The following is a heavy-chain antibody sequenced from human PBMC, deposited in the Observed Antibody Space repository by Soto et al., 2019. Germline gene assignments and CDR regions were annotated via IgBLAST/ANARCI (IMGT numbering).Heavy chain of an antibody. CDR1: GGSFSCYY. Sequence: PSETLSLTCAVYGGSFSCYYLSWIRQPPGKGLEWIGEINHSGSTNYNPSLKSRVTISVDTSKNQFSLKLSSVTAADTAVYYCARGLVSDYYYGMDVWGQGTTVTVSS. D-gene: IGHD6-13*01. V-gene: IGHV4-34*01. J-gene: IGHJ6*02. CDR3: ARGLVSDYYYGMDV. CDR2: INHSGST.